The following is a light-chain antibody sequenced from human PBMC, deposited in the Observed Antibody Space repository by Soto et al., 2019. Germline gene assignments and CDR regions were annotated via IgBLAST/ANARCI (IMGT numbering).Light chain of an antibody. CDR1: RSVLYSSNNKNY. CDR2: WAS. V-gene: IGKV4-1*01. Sequence: DIMMTQSPDSLAVSLGERATINCKSSRSVLYSSNNKNYLAWYQQKPGQPPKLLIYWASSRESGVPGRFSGSGSGTDFTLTISSLQAEDVAVYYCQQYYSTPRTFGQGTKVDIK. CDR3: QQYYSTPRT. J-gene: IGKJ1*01.